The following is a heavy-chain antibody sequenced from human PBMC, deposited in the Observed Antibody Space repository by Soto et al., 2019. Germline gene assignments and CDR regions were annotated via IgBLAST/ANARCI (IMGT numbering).Heavy chain of an antibody. D-gene: IGHD6-13*01. J-gene: IGHJ4*02. CDR3: ARGNSSWYVSFDY. CDR1: GFTFSSNW. Sequence: PGGSLRLSCAASGFTFSSNWMHWVRQAPGKGLVWVSRINSDGSNTSYADSVKGQFTISRDNAKNTLYLQINSLRADDPACYYCARGNSSWYVSFDYWGQGILVTVSS. V-gene: IGHV3-74*01. CDR2: INSDGSNT.